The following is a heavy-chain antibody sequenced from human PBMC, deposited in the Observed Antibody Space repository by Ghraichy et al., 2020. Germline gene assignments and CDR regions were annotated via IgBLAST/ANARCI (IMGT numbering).Heavy chain of an antibody. CDR2: ISYDGSNK. D-gene: IGHD3-10*01. V-gene: IGHV3-30*04. Sequence: GGSLRLSCAASGFTFSSYAMHWVRQAPGKRLEWVAVISYDGSNKYYVDSVKGRFTISRDNSKNTLYLQMNSLRAEDTAVYYCARDGSGSYYYYYYYYGMDVWGQGTTVTVSS. CDR1: GFTFSSYA. CDR3: ARDGSGSYYYYYYYYGMDV. J-gene: IGHJ6*02.